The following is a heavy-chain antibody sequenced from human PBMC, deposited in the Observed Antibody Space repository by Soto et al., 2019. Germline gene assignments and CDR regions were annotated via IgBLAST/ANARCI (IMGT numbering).Heavy chain of an antibody. CDR1: VFSFSNYN. J-gene: IGHJ4*02. CDR2: ITDSSDTV. D-gene: IGHD3-3*01. CDR3: LRDFGHGSSLDY. V-gene: IGHV3-48*02. Sequence: GGSLRLSCVASVFSFSNYNMDWVRQSPGKGLDWVSYITDSSDTVHYADSVRGRFTISRDNAESSLYLQMNSLRDEDTAVYLCLRDFGHGSSLDYWGRGTLVTV.